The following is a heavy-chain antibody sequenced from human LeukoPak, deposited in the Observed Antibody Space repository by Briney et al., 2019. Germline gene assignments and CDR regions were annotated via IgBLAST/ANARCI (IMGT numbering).Heavy chain of an antibody. CDR3: ARGVRNYYDSSGYPY. CDR2: IYTSGST. J-gene: IGHJ4*02. CDR1: GGSISSGSYC. Sequence: SETLSLTCTVSGGSISSGSYCWSWIRQPAGKGLEWIGRIYTSGSTNYNPSLKSRVTISVDTSKNQFSLKLSSVTAADTAVYYCARGVRNYYDSSGYPYWGQGTLVTVSS. D-gene: IGHD3-22*01. V-gene: IGHV4-61*02.